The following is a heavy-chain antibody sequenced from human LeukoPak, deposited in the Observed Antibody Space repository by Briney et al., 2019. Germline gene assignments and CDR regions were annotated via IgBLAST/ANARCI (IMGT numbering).Heavy chain of an antibody. CDR1: GGSIGSYY. CDR3: ARDTYYYGSGSHFFDY. J-gene: IGHJ4*02. V-gene: IGHV4-4*07. Sequence: SETLSLTCTVSGGSIGSYYWSWIRQPAGKGLEWIGRIYTSGSTNYNPSLKSRVTMSVDTSKNQFSLKLSSVTAADTAVYYCARDTYYYGSGSHFFDYWGQGTLVTVSS. D-gene: IGHD3-10*01. CDR2: IYTSGST.